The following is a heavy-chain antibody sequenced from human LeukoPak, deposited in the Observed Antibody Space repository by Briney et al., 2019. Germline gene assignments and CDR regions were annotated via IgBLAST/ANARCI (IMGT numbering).Heavy chain of an antibody. Sequence: GGSLRLSCAASGFTFSSYAMSWVRQAPGKGLEWVSAISGSGGSTYYADSVKGRFTISRDNSKNTLYLQMNSLRAEDTAVYYCAKDTFLWFGELARYFDYWGQGTLVTGSS. CDR3: AKDTFLWFGELARYFDY. CDR2: ISGSGGST. J-gene: IGHJ4*02. D-gene: IGHD3-10*01. CDR1: GFTFSSYA. V-gene: IGHV3-23*01.